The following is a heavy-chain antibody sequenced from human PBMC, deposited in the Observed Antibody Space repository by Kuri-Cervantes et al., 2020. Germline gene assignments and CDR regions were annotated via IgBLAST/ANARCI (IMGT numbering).Heavy chain of an antibody. V-gene: IGHV2-26*01. CDR3: AHPKSGSGWLIFDY. D-gene: IGHD6-19*01. CDR1: GLSFSNTIMD. Sequence: SGPTLVKPTETLTLTCTGSGLSFSNTIMDVSWIRQPPGKALEWLTHIFSTDEKSYSTSLKNRLTISKDTSKSLVVLTMTNMDPVDTATYYCAHPKSGSGWLIFDYWGQGTLVTVSS. CDR2: IFSTDEK. J-gene: IGHJ4*02.